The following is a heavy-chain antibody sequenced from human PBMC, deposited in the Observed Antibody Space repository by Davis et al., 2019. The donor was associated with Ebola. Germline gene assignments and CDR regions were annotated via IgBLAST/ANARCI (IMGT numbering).Heavy chain of an antibody. Sequence: GESLKISCAASGFTFSSYSMNWVRQAPGKGLEWVSSISSSSSYIYYADSVKGRFTISRDNAKNSLYLQMNSLRAEDTALYYCAKGALWFGELLGNWFDPWGQGTLVTVSS. CDR3: AKGALWFGELLGNWFDP. D-gene: IGHD3-10*01. V-gene: IGHV3-21*04. CDR1: GFTFSSYS. CDR2: ISSSSSYI. J-gene: IGHJ5*02.